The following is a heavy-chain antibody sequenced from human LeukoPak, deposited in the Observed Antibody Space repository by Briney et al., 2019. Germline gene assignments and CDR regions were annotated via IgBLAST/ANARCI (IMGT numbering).Heavy chain of an antibody. Sequence: ASVKVSCKASGYTFSSYDINWVRQATGQGLEWMGWMNPNSGNTGYAQKFQGRVTMTTDTSTSTAYMELRSLRSDDTAVYYCARDNGYYYYMDVWGKGTTVTVSS. V-gene: IGHV1-8*01. CDR1: GYTFSSYD. CDR2: MNPNSGNT. CDR3: ARDNGYYYYMDV. D-gene: IGHD1-14*01. J-gene: IGHJ6*03.